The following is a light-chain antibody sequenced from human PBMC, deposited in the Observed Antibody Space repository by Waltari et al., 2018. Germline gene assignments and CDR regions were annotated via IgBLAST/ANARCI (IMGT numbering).Light chain of an antibody. J-gene: IGLJ1*01. CDR3: SSYTGSSIRYV. CDR1: SSAVGGYNY. CDR2: GVS. V-gene: IGLV2-14*01. Sequence: QSDLTQPASVSGSPGQSLTISCHGTSSAVGGYNYVSWYQQHPGKAPKLMIYGVSNRPSGVSNRFSGSKSGNTASLTISGLQAEDEADYYCSSYTGSSIRYVFGTGTKVTVL.